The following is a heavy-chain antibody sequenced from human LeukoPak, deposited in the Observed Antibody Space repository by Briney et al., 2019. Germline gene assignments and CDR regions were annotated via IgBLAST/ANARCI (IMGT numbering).Heavy chain of an antibody. CDR2: IRMDGGEQ. D-gene: IGHD5-24*01. J-gene: IGHJ4*02. CDR3: ARDTGYNSAY. CDR1: GFTFSSYW. Sequence: GGSLRLSCAASGFTFSSYWMTWVRQTPGKGLEWVANIRMDGGEQYYMDSVEGRFTISRDNAKNSLYLQMYSLRPEDTAVYYCARDTGYNSAYWGRGTLVTVSS. V-gene: IGHV3-7*01.